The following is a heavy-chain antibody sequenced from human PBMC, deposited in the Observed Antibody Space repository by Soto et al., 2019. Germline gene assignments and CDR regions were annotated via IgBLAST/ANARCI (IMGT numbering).Heavy chain of an antibody. CDR2: IDYNGVT. Sequence: XETLCLTCTVSGGSIYRSGYYWGWIRQPPGRGLEWIGNIDYNGVTYSNPSLKSRVTISRDTSKNQFSLKLTSVTAADTALYYCGKVLVGATGHTDSDSWGPGTLVTVSS. CDR3: GKVLVGATGHTDSDS. CDR1: GGSIYRSGYY. D-gene: IGHD2-15*01. V-gene: IGHV4-39*01. J-gene: IGHJ4*02.